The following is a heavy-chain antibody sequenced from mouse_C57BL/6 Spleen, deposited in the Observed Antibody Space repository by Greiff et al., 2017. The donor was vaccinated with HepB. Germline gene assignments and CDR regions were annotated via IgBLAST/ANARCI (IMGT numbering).Heavy chain of an antibody. CDR2: INPSSGYT. CDR3: ARSHGYAMDD. Sequence: QVQLKQSGAELARPGASVKMSCKASGYTFTSYTMHWVKQRPGQGLEWIGYINPSSGYTKYNQKFKDKATLTADKSSSTAYMQLSSLTSEDSAVYYCARSHGYAMDDWGQGTSVTVSS. V-gene: IGHV1-4*01. J-gene: IGHJ4*01. CDR1: GYTFTSYT.